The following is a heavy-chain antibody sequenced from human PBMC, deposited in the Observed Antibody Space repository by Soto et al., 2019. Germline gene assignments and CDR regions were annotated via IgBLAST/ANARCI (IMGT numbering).Heavy chain of an antibody. CDR3: ARDRYSSGWNLYDSFDF. CDR1: GFTFSNYW. D-gene: IGHD6-19*01. CDR2: ITSDGSRI. V-gene: IGHV3-74*01. Sequence: EVQLVESGGGLVQPGGSLRLSCAASGFTFSNYWMHWVRQAPGKGLVWVSRITSDGSRIRYADSVKGRFTISRDNAKNTLYLQMNSLRAEDTAVYYCARDRYSSGWNLYDSFDFWGQGTIVTVSS. J-gene: IGHJ3*01.